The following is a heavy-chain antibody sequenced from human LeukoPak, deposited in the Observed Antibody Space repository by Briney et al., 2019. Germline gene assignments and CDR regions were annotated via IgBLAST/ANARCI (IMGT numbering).Heavy chain of an antibody. V-gene: IGHV3-74*01. D-gene: IGHD2-2*01. CDR2: INTDGSST. Sequence: PGGSLRLSCAASGFTFSSYWMHWVRQAPGKGLVWVSRINTDGSSTSYADSVKGRFTISRDNAKNTLYLQMNSLRAEDTAVYYCARSVPGLGYCSSTSCPVPAFDIWGQGTMVTVSS. CDR3: ARSVPGLGYCSSTSCPVPAFDI. J-gene: IGHJ3*02. CDR1: GFTFSSYW.